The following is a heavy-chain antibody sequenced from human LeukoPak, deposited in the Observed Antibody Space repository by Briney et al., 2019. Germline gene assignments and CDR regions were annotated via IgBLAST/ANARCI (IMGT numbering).Heavy chain of an antibody. Sequence: ASVKVSCKASGYTFTGYYMHWVRQAPGQGLEWMGWINPNSGGTNYAQKFQGRVTMTRDTSISTAYMELSRLRSDDTAVYYCARDLGVITFGGVIDWGEVEFDPWGQGTLVTVSS. CDR3: ARDLGVITFGGVIDWGEVEFDP. J-gene: IGHJ5*02. D-gene: IGHD3-16*02. CDR1: GYTFTGYY. CDR2: INPNSGGT. V-gene: IGHV1-2*02.